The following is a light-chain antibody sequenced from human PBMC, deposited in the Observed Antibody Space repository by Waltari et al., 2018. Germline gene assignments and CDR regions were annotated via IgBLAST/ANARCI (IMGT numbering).Light chain of an antibody. J-gene: IGLJ3*02. V-gene: IGLV2-8*01. Sequence: QSALTQPPPASGSPGQSVTISCTATSGDAGRYVSWYQQHPGRAPTGLIFEFTKRPSGVPHRFSASGSGNTASLTVSGLQAEDEADSYCSTYAGNDKLVFGVGTKLTVL. CDR1: SGDAGRY. CDR3: STYAGNDKLV. CDR2: EFT.